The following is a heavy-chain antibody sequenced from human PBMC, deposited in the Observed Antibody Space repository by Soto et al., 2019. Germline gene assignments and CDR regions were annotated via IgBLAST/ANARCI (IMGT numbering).Heavy chain of an antibody. Sequence: EVQLVESGGGFVQPGGSLRLSCAASGFTFSSYSMNWVRQAPGKGLEWVSYITSSSRTIYYADSVKGRFTISRDNAKNSLYLQMNSLRDEDKAVYYCACGYSYGYSLDYWGQGTLVTVSS. V-gene: IGHV3-48*02. J-gene: IGHJ4*02. CDR1: GFTFSSYS. CDR3: ACGYSYGYSLDY. D-gene: IGHD5-18*01. CDR2: ITSSSRTI.